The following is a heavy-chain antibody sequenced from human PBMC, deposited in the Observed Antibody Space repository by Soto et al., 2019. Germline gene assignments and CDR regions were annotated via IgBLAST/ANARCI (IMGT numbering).Heavy chain of an antibody. D-gene: IGHD2-8*02. CDR3: ASHFTGVLVLGTSPPGGDNFGWDV. CDR1: GGTFSRYT. CDR2: IIPIVDIP. V-gene: IGHV1-69*02. J-gene: IGHJ6*02. Sequence: QVQLVQSGAEVKKPGSSVKVSCKASGGTFSRYTFTWVRQAPGQGLEWMGRIIPIVDIPNYAQKFQGRVTITWDKYTSTAYMELRRLTSDDTAVYYCASHFTGVLVLGTSPPGGDNFGWDVWGQGTTVSVS.